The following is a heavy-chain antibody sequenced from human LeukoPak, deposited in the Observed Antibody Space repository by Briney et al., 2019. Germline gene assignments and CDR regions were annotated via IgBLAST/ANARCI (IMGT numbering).Heavy chain of an antibody. CDR3: ARGTTVVTSDYYFDY. CDR1: GFTFSSYA. J-gene: IGHJ4*02. D-gene: IGHD4-23*01. CDR2: ISYDGSNK. Sequence: PGGSLRLSCAASGFTFSSYAMHWVRQAPGKGLEWVAVISYDGSNKYYADSVKGRFTISRDNSKNTLYLQMNSLRAEDTAVYYCARGTTVVTSDYYFDYWGQGTLVTVSS. V-gene: IGHV3-30-3*01.